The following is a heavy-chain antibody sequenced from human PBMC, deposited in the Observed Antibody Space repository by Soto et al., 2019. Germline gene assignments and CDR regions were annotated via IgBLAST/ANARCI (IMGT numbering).Heavy chain of an antibody. V-gene: IGHV3-15*07. CDR2: IRNKRDAGAL. Sequence: GGSLRLSCAASGFTFSSFYANWVRQAPGKGLEWVAQIRNKRDAGALNYAAPVKGRFTISRHDSENTLYLQMNSLKTEDTAIYYCTREYFYGMDVWGQGTTVTVSS. CDR3: TREYFYGMDV. CDR1: GFTFSSFY. J-gene: IGHJ6*02.